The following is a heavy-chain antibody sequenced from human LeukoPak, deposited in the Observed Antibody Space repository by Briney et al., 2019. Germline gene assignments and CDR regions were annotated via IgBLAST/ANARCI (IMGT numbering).Heavy chain of an antibody. CDR1: GFTFSSSG. Sequence: GGSLRLSCAASGFTFSSSGMHWVRQAPGKGLEWVAFIRYDGSNKYYADSVKGRFTISRDSSKNTLYLQMNSLRADDTAVYYCAKDRGDRDDFDYWGQGTLVTVSS. CDR3: AKDRGDRDDFDY. V-gene: IGHV3-30*02. J-gene: IGHJ4*02. CDR2: IRYDGSNK. D-gene: IGHD3-16*01.